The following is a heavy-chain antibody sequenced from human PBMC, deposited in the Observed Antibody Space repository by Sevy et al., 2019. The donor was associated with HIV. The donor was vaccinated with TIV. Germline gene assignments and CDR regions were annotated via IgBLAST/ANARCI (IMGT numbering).Heavy chain of an antibody. V-gene: IGHV3-30-3*01. D-gene: IGHD5-12*01. CDR1: GFTFNSYS. J-gene: IGHJ1*01. CDR3: AFDRLYSNVAESFQS. CDR2: ISFGGNNR. Sequence: GGSLRLSCAASGFTFNSYSMHWIRQAPGKGLEWVATISFGGNNRHYADSVKGRFTISSDNSKNSLYLQMNSLRAEDTALYYCAFDRLYSNVAESFQSWGQGTLVTVSS.